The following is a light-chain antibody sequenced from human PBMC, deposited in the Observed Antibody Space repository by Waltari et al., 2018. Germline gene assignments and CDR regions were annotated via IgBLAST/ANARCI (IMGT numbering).Light chain of an antibody. CDR2: DDS. V-gene: IGLV3-21*02. Sequence: SYALTQRPSVSVAPGQTARITCGGKNIGIKRLQCYQQRPGQAPVLVVYDDSDRPSGISDRLAGTKSGSTATLTISRAEAGDEADYYCQVWDRITDHYVFGTGTKVTVL. J-gene: IGLJ1*01. CDR1: NIGIKR. CDR3: QVWDRITDHYV.